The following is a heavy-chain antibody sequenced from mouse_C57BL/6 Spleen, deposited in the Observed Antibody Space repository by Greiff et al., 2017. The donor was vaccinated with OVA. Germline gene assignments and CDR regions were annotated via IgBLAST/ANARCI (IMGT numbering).Heavy chain of an antibody. CDR2: IDPETGGT. CDR3: ARSGYYGSKDY. Sequence: VKLQESGAELVRPGASVTLSCKASGYTFTDYEMHWVKQTPVHGLEWIGAIDPETGGTAYNQKFKGKAILTADKSSSTAYMELRSLTSEDSAVYYCARSGYYGSKDYWGQGTTLTVSS. J-gene: IGHJ2*01. CDR1: GYTFTDYE. D-gene: IGHD1-1*01. V-gene: IGHV1-15*01.